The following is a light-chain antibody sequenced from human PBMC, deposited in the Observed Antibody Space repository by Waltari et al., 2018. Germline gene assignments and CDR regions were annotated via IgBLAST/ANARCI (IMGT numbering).Light chain of an antibody. J-gene: IGLJ1*01. V-gene: IGLV2-14*01. CDR2: DVS. CDR3: SSYTRSSSYV. CDR1: SSDIGGYNF. Sequence: QSALTQPASVSGSPEQSITLSCTGTSSDIGGYNFVSWYQQHPGKAPKLILFDVSDRPSGVSNRFSGSKSGNSASLTISGLQAEDEADYYCSSYTRSSSYVFGTGTKVTVL.